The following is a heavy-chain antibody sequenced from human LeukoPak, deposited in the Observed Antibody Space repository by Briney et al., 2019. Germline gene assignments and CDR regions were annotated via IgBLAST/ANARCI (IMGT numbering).Heavy chain of an antibody. J-gene: IGHJ4*02. CDR2: INGDGGST. CDR3: ARGSSVVGLD. Sequence: GGSLRLSCAASGSTFSSYWMHWVRQAPGKGLVWVSRINGDGGSTSYADSVKGRFTISRDNAKNTLYLQMNSLRAEDTAVYYCARGSSVVGLDWGQGTLVTVSS. CDR1: GSTFSSYW. V-gene: IGHV3-74*01. D-gene: IGHD2-15*01.